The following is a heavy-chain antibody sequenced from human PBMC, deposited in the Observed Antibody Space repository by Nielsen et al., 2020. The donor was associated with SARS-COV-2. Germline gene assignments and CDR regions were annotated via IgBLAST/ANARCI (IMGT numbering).Heavy chain of an antibody. CDR1: GGSISSYY. CDR2: IYYSGST. D-gene: IGHD3-9*01. V-gene: IGHV4-59*01. Sequence: SETLSLTCTVSGGSISSYYWSWIRQPPGKGLEWIGYIYYSGSTNYNPSLKSRVTISVDTSKNQFSLKLSSVTAADTAVYYCAKLQYFDEGFDPWGQGSLVTVSS. CDR3: AKLQYFDEGFDP. J-gene: IGHJ5*02.